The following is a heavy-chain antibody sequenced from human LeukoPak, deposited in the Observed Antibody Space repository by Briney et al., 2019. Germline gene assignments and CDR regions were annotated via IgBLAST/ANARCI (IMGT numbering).Heavy chain of an antibody. CDR1: GGPISNHH. V-gene: IGHV4-59*08. CDR3: ARHNGIMITFGGSDASDI. J-gene: IGHJ3*02. CDR2: IYYSGRT. D-gene: IGHD3-16*01. Sequence: SETLTLTCTVSGGPISNHHWSWLRQPPGKGPEWLGYIYYSGRTNYNPSLKRRVTISVDTYKNQFSLKLRPVTAADAAVYHCARHNGIMITFGGSDASDIWGQGTMVTVSS.